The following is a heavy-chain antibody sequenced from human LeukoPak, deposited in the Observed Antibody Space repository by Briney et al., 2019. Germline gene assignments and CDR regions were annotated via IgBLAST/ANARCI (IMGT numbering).Heavy chain of an antibody. D-gene: IGHD6-13*01. CDR3: ARRGYTPATYSSSWYPTLYFDY. Sequence: SETLSLTCTVSGGSISSYYWSWIRQPPGKGLEWIGYIYYSGSTNYNPSLKSRVTISVDTSKNQFSLKVSSVTAADTAVYYCARRGYTPATYSSSWYPTLYFDYWGQGTLVTVSS. J-gene: IGHJ4*02. V-gene: IGHV4-59*01. CDR1: GGSISSYY. CDR2: IYYSGST.